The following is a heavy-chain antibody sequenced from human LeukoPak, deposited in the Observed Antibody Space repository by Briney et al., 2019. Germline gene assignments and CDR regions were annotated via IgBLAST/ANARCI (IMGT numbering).Heavy chain of an antibody. D-gene: IGHD3-10*01. CDR1: GFTFSSYG. Sequence: GGSLRLSCAASGFTFSSYGMSWVRQAPGKGLEWVSAISGSGGSTYYADSVKGRFTISRDNSKNTLYLQMNSLRAEDTAVYYCAKEALDYYGSGSYSEGDYWGQGTLVTVSS. CDR3: AKEALDYYGSGSYSEGDY. CDR2: ISGSGGST. J-gene: IGHJ4*02. V-gene: IGHV3-23*01.